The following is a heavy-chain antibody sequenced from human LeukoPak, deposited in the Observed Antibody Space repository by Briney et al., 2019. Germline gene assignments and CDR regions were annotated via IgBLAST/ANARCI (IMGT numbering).Heavy chain of an antibody. J-gene: IGHJ5*02. CDR2: ISGPGGTT. Sequence: PGGYLRLSCVVSGFTFSTHAMTWIRQAPGKGLERVSDISGPGGTTYYAASVKARFTISRDNSKNTLFLQMNSLRAEDTAMYYCARDGWFGGYNWFDPWGQGTLVTVSS. CDR1: GFTFSTHA. CDR3: ARDGWFGGYNWFDP. D-gene: IGHD3-10*01. V-gene: IGHV3-23*01.